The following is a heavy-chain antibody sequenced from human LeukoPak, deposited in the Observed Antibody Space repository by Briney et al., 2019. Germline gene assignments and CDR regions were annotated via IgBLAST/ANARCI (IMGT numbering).Heavy chain of an antibody. CDR2: IYYSGST. Sequence: PSETLSLTCTVSGGSINIDTYYWSWIRQPPGKGLEWIGYIYYSGSTNYNPSLKSRVSISVDTSKNQFSLKLSSVTAADTAVYYCARTGSTVTMLYPFDHWGQGTLVTVSS. CDR1: GGSINIDTYY. D-gene: IGHD4-17*01. CDR3: ARTGSTVTMLYPFDH. V-gene: IGHV4-61*01. J-gene: IGHJ4*02.